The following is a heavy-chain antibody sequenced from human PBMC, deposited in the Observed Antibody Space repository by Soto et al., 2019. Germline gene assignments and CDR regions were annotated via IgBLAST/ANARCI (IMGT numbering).Heavy chain of an antibody. J-gene: IGHJ4*02. D-gene: IGHD1-26*01. CDR3: TTAGDPPRWWELLRTHYFDY. CDR2: IKSKTDGGTT. Sequence: GGSLRLSCAASCFTFSNAWMNWVRQAPGKGLEWVGRIKSKTDGGTTDYAAPVKGRFTISRDDSKNTLYLQMNSLKTEDTAVYYCTTAGDPPRWWELLRTHYFDYWGQGTLVTVSS. CDR1: CFTFSNAW. V-gene: IGHV3-15*07.